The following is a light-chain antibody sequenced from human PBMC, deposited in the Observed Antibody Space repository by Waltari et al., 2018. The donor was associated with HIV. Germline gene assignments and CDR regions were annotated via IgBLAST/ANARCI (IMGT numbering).Light chain of an antibody. V-gene: IGKV1-12*01. J-gene: IGKJ2*01. CDR3: QQANSFPYT. CDR1: QDISSW. Sequence: DIQVTQSPYSVSASVGDSVTITCRASQDISSWLAWYQQKPGKAPKLLIYAAYTLQGGVPSRFSGSGSGTEFTLTISSLQPEDFATYYCQQANSFPYTFGQGTKLDIK. CDR2: AAY.